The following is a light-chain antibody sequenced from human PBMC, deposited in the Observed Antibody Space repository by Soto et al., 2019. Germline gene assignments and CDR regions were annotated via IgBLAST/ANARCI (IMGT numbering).Light chain of an antibody. V-gene: IGLV1-44*01. CDR1: NSNVGSNP. CDR3: AAWDDSLNVV. CDR2: TNN. Sequence: QSALTQPPSASGTPGQRVTISCSGSNSNVGSNPVNWYQQLPGTAPKLLIYTNNERPSGVPDRFSGSKSGTSASLAISGLQSEDEADYYCAAWDDSLNVVFGGGTKVTVL. J-gene: IGLJ2*01.